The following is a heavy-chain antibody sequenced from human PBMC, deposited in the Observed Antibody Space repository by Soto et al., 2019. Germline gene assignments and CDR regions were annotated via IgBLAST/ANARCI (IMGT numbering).Heavy chain of an antibody. D-gene: IGHD2-2*01. Sequence: QVQLQESGPGLVKPSETLSLTCTVSGGSISSYYWSWIRQPPGKGLEWIGYIYYSGSTNYNPSLTSRVTISVDTSKNLFSLKLSSVTAADTVVYYCARLGYCSSTSCSVLILDSSGQGTLVTVSS. CDR2: IYYSGST. J-gene: IGHJ4*02. CDR1: GGSISSYY. CDR3: ARLGYCSSTSCSVLILDS. V-gene: IGHV4-59*01.